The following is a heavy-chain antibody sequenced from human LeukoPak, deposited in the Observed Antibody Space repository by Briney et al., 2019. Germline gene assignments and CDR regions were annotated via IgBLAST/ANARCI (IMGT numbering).Heavy chain of an antibody. CDR2: ISSSSSYI. CDR3: ARVLVGATGNFDY. J-gene: IGHJ4*02. D-gene: IGHD1-26*01. Sequence: GGSLRLSCAASGFTFSSYSKNWVRQAPGKGLEWVSSISSSSSYIYYADSVKGRFTISRDNAKNSLYLQMNSLRAEDTAVYYCARVLVGATGNFDYWGQGTLVTVSS. CDR1: GFTFSSYS. V-gene: IGHV3-21*01.